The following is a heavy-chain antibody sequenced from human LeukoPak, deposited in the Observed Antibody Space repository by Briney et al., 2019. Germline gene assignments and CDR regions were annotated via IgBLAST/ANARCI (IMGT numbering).Heavy chain of an antibody. V-gene: IGHV3-21*01. CDR1: GFTFSSYS. J-gene: IGHJ4*02. Sequence: PGGSLRLSCAASGFTFSSYSMNWVRQAPGKGLEWVSSISSSSSYIYYADSVEGRLTISRDNAKNSLYLQMNSLRAEDTAVYYCARLLQYCSSTSCYTDYWGQGTLVTVSS. CDR2: ISSSSSYI. CDR3: ARLLQYCSSTSCYTDY. D-gene: IGHD2-2*02.